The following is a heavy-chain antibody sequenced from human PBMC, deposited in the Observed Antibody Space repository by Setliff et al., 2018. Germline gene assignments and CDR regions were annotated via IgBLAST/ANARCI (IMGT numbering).Heavy chain of an antibody. Sequence: SETLSLTCGVSGYSISSGYDWGWIRQPPGKGLEWIGSIYYGGTTFYDPSLKSRVTISVDTSKNQFSLRLSSVTAADTAVYYCARGGIAMNHYMDVWGKGTTVTVSS. CDR2: IYYGGTT. V-gene: IGHV4-38-2*01. CDR3: ARGGIAMNHYMDV. J-gene: IGHJ6*03. CDR1: GYSISSGYD. D-gene: IGHD6-13*01.